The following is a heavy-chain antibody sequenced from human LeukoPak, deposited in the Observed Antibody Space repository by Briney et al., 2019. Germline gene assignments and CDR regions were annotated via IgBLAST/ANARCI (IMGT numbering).Heavy chain of an antibody. CDR1: GGTFSGYA. Sequence: SVKVSCKASGGTFSGYAISWVRRAPGQGLEWMGGIIPIFGTANYAQKFQGRVTITADESTSTAYMELSSLRSEDTAVYYCARERWLQYPLDYWGQGTLVTVSS. D-gene: IGHD5-24*01. CDR2: IIPIFGTA. J-gene: IGHJ4*02. CDR3: ARERWLQYPLDY. V-gene: IGHV1-69*13.